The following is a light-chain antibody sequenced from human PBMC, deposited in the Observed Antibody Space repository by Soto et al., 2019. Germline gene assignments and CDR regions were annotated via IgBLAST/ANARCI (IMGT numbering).Light chain of an antibody. CDR3: GTWDSSLSAVV. Sequence: QSVLTQPPSVSAAPGQKVTISCSGSSSNVGTNYVAWYQHLPGTAPKLLIYQNNKRPSGIPDRFSGSESGTSATLGITGLQTGDEADYYCGTWDSSLSAVVFGGGTKLTVL. J-gene: IGLJ2*01. CDR2: QNN. CDR1: SSNVGTNY. V-gene: IGLV1-51*02.